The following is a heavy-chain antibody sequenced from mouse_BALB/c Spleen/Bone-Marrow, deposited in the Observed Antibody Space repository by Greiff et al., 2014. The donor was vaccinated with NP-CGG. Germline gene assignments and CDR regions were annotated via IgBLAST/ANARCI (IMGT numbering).Heavy chain of an antibody. J-gene: IGHJ2*01. CDR3: ARRSTGTLYFDY. Sequence: VQLVESGAELVRPGTSVKVSCKASGYAFTNYLIEWVKQRPGQGLEWIGVINPGSGATNYNENFKGKATLTADKSSSTPYMQLSSLTSDDSAVYFCARRSTGTLYFDYWGQGTTLTVSS. CDR2: INPGSGAT. D-gene: IGHD4-1*02. V-gene: IGHV1-54*03. CDR1: GYAFTNYL.